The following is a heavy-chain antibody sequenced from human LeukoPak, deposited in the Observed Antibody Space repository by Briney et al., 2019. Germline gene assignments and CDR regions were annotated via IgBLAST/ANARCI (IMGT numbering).Heavy chain of an antibody. V-gene: IGHV4-61*02. J-gene: IGHJ5*02. CDR1: GGSISRGTYY. Sequence: PSQTLSLTCSVSGGSISRGTYYWSWIRQPAGKGLEWIGRVYTSGSTDYNPSLESRVTISLDTSKNQFSLKVNSVTAADTAMYYCARDGLRLGTYRGKWFDPWGQGTLVTVSS. D-gene: IGHD3-16*01. CDR3: ARDGLRLGTYRGKWFDP. CDR2: VYTSGST.